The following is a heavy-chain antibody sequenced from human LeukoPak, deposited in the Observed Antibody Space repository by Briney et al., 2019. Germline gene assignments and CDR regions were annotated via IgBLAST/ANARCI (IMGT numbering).Heavy chain of an antibody. CDR3: AAFPLWFGDFLSSTRRDAFGI. V-gene: IGHV1-24*01. J-gene: IGHJ3*02. CDR2: HDPEAGET. CDR1: GYTLTQLS. Sequence: ASVKVSRKVSGYTLTQLSMHWVRQAPGKGLEWMGGHDPEAGETIYAQNFQGRVTMTEDTSTDTAYMELSSLRSEDTAVYYCAAFPLWFGDFLSSTRRDAFGIWGQGTMVTVSS. D-gene: IGHD3-10*01.